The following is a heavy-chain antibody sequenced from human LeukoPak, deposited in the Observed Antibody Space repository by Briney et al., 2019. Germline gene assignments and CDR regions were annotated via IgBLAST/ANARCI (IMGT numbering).Heavy chain of an antibody. J-gene: IGHJ2*01. CDR1: GFTFSDSY. Sequence: GGSLRLSCAASGFTFSDSYMSWIRQAPGKGLEWVAFITSRSITIHYADSVKGRFTISRDNAKNTLYLQMNSLRTEDTAMYYCAREPYSSTWTWYFDLWGRGTLVTVSS. CDR2: ITSRSITI. V-gene: IGHV3-11*04. CDR3: AREPYSSTWTWYFDL. D-gene: IGHD6-13*01.